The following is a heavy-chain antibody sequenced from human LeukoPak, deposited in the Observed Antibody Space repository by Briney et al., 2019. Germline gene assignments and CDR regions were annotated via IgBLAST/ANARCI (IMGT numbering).Heavy chain of an antibody. CDR3: ARAYCGGGFCYSGFDF. D-gene: IGHD2-15*01. Sequence: GGSLRLSCAASGFTFSTYGMNWVRQAPGKGLEWVSYISSSTSTIYYADSVKGRFTISRDNAKNSLYLQMNSLRDEDTAVYYCARAYCGGGFCYSGFDFWGQRTLVTVSS. CDR1: GFTFSTYG. J-gene: IGHJ4*02. V-gene: IGHV3-48*02. CDR2: ISSSTSTI.